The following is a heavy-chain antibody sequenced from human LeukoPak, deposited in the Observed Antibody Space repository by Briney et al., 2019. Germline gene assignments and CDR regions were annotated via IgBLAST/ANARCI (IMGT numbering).Heavy chain of an antibody. CDR2: ISDTGGRT. V-gene: IGHV3-23*01. Sequence: PGGSLRLSCAASGFIFTTYAMTWVRQAPGKGLEWVSTISDTGGRTYYADSVKGRFTISRDNSKNTVYLQMNSLRAEDTAVYYCAKGFYYYGSGDWGQGTLVTVSS. J-gene: IGHJ4*02. CDR1: GFIFTTYA. D-gene: IGHD3-10*01. CDR3: AKGFYYYGSGD.